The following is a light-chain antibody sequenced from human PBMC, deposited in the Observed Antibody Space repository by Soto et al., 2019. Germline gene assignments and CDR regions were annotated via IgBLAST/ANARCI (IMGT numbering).Light chain of an antibody. Sequence: QSVLTQPPSASGAPGQRVTISCSGSTSNIGTDTVNWYLQVPGAAPELLIYGNTQRPSGVPDRFSASKSATSASLAISELQSKDEGNFFCASWDDSLNGWVFGGGTKVTVL. CDR2: GNT. J-gene: IGLJ3*02. V-gene: IGLV1-44*01. CDR1: TSNIGTDT. CDR3: ASWDDSLNGWV.